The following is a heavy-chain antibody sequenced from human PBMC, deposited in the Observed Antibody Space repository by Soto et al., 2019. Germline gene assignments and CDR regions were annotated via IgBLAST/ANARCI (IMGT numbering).Heavy chain of an antibody. V-gene: IGHV1-18*01. CDR2: ISAYNGNT. Sequence: ASVKVSCKASGYTFTSYGISWVRQAPGQGLEWMGWISAYNGNTNYAQKLQGRVTMTTDTSTSTAYMELRGLRSDDTAVYYCAIDLQQLVGFDPWGQGTLVTVSS. CDR3: AIDLQQLVGFDP. J-gene: IGHJ5*02. CDR1: GYTFTSYG. D-gene: IGHD6-13*01.